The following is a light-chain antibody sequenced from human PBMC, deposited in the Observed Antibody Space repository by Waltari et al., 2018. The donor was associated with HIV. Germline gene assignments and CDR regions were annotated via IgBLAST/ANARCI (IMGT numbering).Light chain of an antibody. Sequence: QSVLTQPPSASGTPGQRVTLSCSGSTSNIASNTVNWYQQLPGTAPKLLIYNNKQRPSGVPDRISGSKSGTSASLAISGLQSEDEADYYCAAWDDSLNGVVFGGGTKLTVL. V-gene: IGLV1-44*01. CDR1: TSNIASNT. J-gene: IGLJ2*01. CDR3: AAWDDSLNGVV. CDR2: NNK.